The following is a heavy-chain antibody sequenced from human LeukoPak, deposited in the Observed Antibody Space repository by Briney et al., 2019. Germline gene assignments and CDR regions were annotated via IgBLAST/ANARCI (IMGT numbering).Heavy chain of an antibody. CDR1: GYTFTSSD. V-gene: IGHV1-8*01. J-gene: IGHJ4*02. D-gene: IGHD4-23*01. CDR3: ARRWRGPVDY. Sequence: ASVKVSCKASGYTFTSSDINWVRQATGLGLEWLGWMNPDSGNTGYAQKFQGRVTMTRNTSITTAYMELSSLRSEDTAVYYCARRWRGPVDYWGQETLVTVSS. CDR2: MNPDSGNT.